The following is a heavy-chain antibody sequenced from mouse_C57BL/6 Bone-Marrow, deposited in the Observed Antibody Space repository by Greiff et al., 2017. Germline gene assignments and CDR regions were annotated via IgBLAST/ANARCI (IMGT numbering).Heavy chain of an antibody. CDR2: IYPGSGST. CDR3: ARGLYPYWYFDV. J-gene: IGHJ1*03. V-gene: IGHV1-55*01. D-gene: IGHD2-12*01. Sequence: QVQLQQPGAELVKPGASVKMSCKASGYTFTSYWITWVKQRPGQGLEWIGDIYPGSGSTNYNEKFKSKATLTVDTSSSTAYMQLSRLTSEDSAVYYCARGLYPYWYFDVWGTGTTVTGSS. CDR1: GYTFTSYW.